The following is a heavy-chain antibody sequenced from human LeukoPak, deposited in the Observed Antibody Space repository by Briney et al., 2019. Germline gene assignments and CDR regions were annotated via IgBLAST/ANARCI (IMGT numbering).Heavy chain of an antibody. D-gene: IGHD6-25*01. V-gene: IGHV3-30*01. J-gene: IGHJ6*03. Sequence: DPGRSLRLSCAASGFTFSSYPMHWVRQAPGKGLEWVTVVSYDGSNKYYADSVKGRLTISRDNSKNTLYLQMNSLRAEDTAVYYCARDSGGSYYYYYMDVWGKGTTVTVSS. CDR3: ARDSGGSYYYYYMDV. CDR1: GFTFSSYP. CDR2: VSYDGSNK.